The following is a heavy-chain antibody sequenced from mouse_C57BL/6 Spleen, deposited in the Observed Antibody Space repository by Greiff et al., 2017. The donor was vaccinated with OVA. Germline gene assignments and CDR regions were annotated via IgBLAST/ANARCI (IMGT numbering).Heavy chain of an antibody. V-gene: IGHV1-50*01. Sequence: QVQLKQPGAELVKPGASVKLSCKASGYTFTSYWMQWVKQRPGQGLEWIGEIDPSDSYTNYNQKFKGKATLTVDTSSSTAYMQLSSLTSEDSAVYYCARRPYYYGSSYVDYWGQGTTLTVSS. CDR1: GYTFTSYW. CDR3: ARRPYYYGSSYVDY. D-gene: IGHD1-1*01. CDR2: IDPSDSYT. J-gene: IGHJ2*01.